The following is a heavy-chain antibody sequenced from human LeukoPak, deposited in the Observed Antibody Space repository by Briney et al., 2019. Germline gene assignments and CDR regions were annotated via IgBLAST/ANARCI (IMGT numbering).Heavy chain of an antibody. CDR3: AKALVVAVDASRAFDR. V-gene: IGHV3-23*01. CDR2: IFPSGGEI. D-gene: IGHD2-15*01. Sequence: GGSLRLSCAASGFTFSTFAMIWVRQPPGKGLEWVSSIFPSGGEIHYADSVRGRFTISRDNSKNMLYLQINSLRGEDTAIYYCAKALVVAVDASRAFDRWGQGTLVTVPS. CDR1: GFTFSTFA. J-gene: IGHJ4*02.